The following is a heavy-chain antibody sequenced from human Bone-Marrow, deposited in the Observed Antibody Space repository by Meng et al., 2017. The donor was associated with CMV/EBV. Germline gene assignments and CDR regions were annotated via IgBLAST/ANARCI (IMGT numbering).Heavy chain of an antibody. CDR3: AKEGPAYSSSWYLTGPGGMDV. CDR1: GFTFSSYA. J-gene: IGHJ6*04. V-gene: IGHV3-30*04. Sequence: GESLKISCAASGFTFSSYAMHWVRQAPGKGLEWVEVISYDGSNKYYADSVKGRFTISRDNSKTTLYLQMNSLRAEDTAVYFCAKEGPAYSSSWYLTGPGGMDVCGKGTTVTVSS. CDR2: ISYDGSNK. D-gene: IGHD6-13*01.